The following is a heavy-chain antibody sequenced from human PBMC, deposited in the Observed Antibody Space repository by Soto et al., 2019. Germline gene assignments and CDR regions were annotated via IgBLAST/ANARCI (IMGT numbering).Heavy chain of an antibody. CDR2: IYYSGST. CDR1: GGSISSGGYY. D-gene: IGHD3-3*01. Sequence: SETLSLTCTVSGGSISSGGYYWSWIRQHPGKGLEWIGYIYYSGSTYYNPSLKSRVTISVDTSKNQFSLKLSSVTAADTAVYYCARGVNFWSGYYIFDYWGQGTLVTVSS. CDR3: ARGVNFWSGYYIFDY. V-gene: IGHV4-31*03. J-gene: IGHJ4*02.